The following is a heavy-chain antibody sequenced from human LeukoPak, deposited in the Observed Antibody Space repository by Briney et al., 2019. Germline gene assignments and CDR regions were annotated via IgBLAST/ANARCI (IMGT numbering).Heavy chain of an antibody. CDR1: GFTFSSYA. D-gene: IGHD4-17*01. J-gene: IGHJ4*02. Sequence: GGSLRLSCAASGFTFSSYAMSRVRQAPGKGLEWVSAISGSDGSTYYADSVKGRFTISRDDSKNTLYLQMNSLRAEDTAVYYCAKDPVSTVTTDFDYWGQGTLVTVSS. CDR2: ISGSDGST. CDR3: AKDPVSTVTTDFDY. V-gene: IGHV3-23*01.